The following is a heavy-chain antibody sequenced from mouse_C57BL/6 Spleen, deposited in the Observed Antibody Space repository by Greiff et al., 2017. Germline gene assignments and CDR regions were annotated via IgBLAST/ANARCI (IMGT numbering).Heavy chain of an antibody. D-gene: IGHD1-1*01. J-gene: IGHJ1*03. CDR2: ISNGGGST. CDR1: GFTFSDYY. V-gene: IGHV5-12*01. Sequence: EVKLMESGGGLVQPGGSLKLSCAASGFTFSDYYMYWVRQTPEKRLEWVAYISNGGGSTYYPDTVKGRFTISRANAKNTLYLQMSRLKSEDTAMYYCARTPYYYGSSWWYFDVWGTGTTVTVSS. CDR3: ARTPYYYGSSWWYFDV.